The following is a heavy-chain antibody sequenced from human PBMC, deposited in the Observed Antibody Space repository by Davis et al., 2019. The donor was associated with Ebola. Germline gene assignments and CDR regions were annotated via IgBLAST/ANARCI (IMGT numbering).Heavy chain of an antibody. J-gene: IGHJ6*02. V-gene: IGHV3-9*01. D-gene: IGHD3-22*01. Sequence: GGSLRLSCAASGFTFSSYAMSWVRQAPGKGLEWVSGISWNSGSIGYADSVKGRFTISRDNSKNSLYLQMNRLRSEDTALYYCAKDMYDTNYYGMDVWGQGTTVTVSS. CDR2: ISWNSGSI. CDR1: GFTFSSYA. CDR3: AKDMYDTNYYGMDV.